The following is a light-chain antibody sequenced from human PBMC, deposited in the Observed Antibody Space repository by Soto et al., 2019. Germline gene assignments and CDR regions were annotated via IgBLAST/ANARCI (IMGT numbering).Light chain of an antibody. CDR3: QQYNYFWA. Sequence: IQLTQSPSTLSGSVGDRVTITCRASQGVSTWLAWYQQKPGKAPKLLIYDASNLESGVPSRFSGGGSGTEFSLTISSLQPDDFATYYCQQYNYFWAFGQGTKVDIK. CDR1: QGVSTW. J-gene: IGKJ1*01. V-gene: IGKV1-5*01. CDR2: DAS.